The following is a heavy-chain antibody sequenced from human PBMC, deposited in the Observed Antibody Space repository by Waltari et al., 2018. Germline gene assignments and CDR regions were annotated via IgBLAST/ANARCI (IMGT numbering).Heavy chain of an antibody. J-gene: IGHJ6*03. CDR2: IYYSGST. CDR1: GGSISSSSYY. D-gene: IGHD6-13*01. CDR3: ARRGGYSSSWQHYNYYYYMDV. V-gene: IGHV4-39*01. Sequence: QLQLQESGPGLVQPSETLSLTCTVSGGSISSSSYYWGWIRQPPGQGLEWIGSIYYSGSTYYNPSLKSRVTISVDTSKNQFSLKLSSVTAADTAVYYCARRGGYSSSWQHYNYYYYMDVWGKGTTVTVSS.